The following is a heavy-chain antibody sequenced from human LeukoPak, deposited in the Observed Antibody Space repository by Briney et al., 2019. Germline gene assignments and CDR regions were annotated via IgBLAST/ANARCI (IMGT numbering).Heavy chain of an antibody. Sequence: SETLSLTCAVYGGSFSGYYWSWIRQPPGKGLEWIGEINHSGSTNYNPSLKSRVTISVDTSKDQFSLKLSSVTAADTAVYYCARSELERGAFDIWGQGTMVTVSS. D-gene: IGHD1-1*01. CDR3: ARSELERGAFDI. J-gene: IGHJ3*02. CDR1: GGSFSGYY. CDR2: INHSGST. V-gene: IGHV4-34*01.